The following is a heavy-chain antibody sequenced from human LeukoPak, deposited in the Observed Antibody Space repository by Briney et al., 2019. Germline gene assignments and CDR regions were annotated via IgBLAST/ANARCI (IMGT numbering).Heavy chain of an antibody. CDR2: IHTNTGNP. J-gene: IGHJ3*02. CDR3: ARKNNFDAFDI. V-gene: IGHV7-4-1*02. D-gene: IGHD2/OR15-2a*01. CDR1: GYTFSNYA. Sequence: ASVKVSCKASGYTFSNYAMNWVRQAPGQGLEWMGWIHTNTGNPTYGQGFTGRFVFSLDTSVSTAYLQISDIKAEDNAVYYCARKNNFDAFDIWGQGTMVTVFS.